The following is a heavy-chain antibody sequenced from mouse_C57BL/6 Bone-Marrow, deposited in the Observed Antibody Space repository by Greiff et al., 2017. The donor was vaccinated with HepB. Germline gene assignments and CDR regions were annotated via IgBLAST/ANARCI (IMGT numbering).Heavy chain of an antibody. CDR2: IDPSDSYT. V-gene: IGHV1-59*01. CDR3: AREHGNYEGWYFDV. J-gene: IGHJ1*03. D-gene: IGHD2-1*01. Sequence: QVQLQQPGAELVRPGTSVKLSCKASGYTFTSYWMHWVKQRPGQGLEWIGVIDPSDSYTTYNQKFKGKATLTVDTSSSTAYMQLSSLTSEDSAVYYCAREHGNYEGWYFDVWGTGTTVTVSS. CDR1: GYTFTSYW.